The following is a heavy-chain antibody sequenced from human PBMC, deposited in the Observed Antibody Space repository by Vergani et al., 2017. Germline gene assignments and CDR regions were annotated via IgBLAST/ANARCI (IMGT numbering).Heavy chain of an antibody. D-gene: IGHD3-16*02. CDR2: FYTGRGT. V-gene: IGHV4-61*02. J-gene: IGHJ6*02. CDR1: GGSISSGSYY. Sequence: QVQLQESGPGLVRPSQTLSLTCTVSGGSISSGSYYWSWFRQPAGKGLEWIGRFYTGRGTRYNPSLKSRVTISVDTSKNQFSLQLSSVTAADTAVYYCARDPRYSTTGAFLLLGMDVWGQGTTVTVSS. CDR3: ARDPRYSTTGAFLLLGMDV.